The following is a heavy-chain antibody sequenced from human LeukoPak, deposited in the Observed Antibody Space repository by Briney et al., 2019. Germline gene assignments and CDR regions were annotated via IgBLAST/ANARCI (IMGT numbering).Heavy chain of an antibody. V-gene: IGHV3-30*02. CDR3: AKEEGIVGATPDY. J-gene: IGHJ4*02. Sequence: PGGSLRLSCAASGFTFSSYGMHWVRQAPGKGVEWVAFIRYDGSNKYYADSVKGRFTISRDNSKNTLYLQMNSLRAEDTAVYYCAKEEGIVGATPDYWGQGTLVTVSS. CDR2: IRYDGSNK. CDR1: GFTFSSYG. D-gene: IGHD1-26*01.